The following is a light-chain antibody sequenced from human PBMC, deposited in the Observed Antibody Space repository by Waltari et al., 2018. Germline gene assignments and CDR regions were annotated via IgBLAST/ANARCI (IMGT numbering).Light chain of an antibody. Sequence: DIQMTQSPSSLSASVGDRVTITCRASQNISNYIKWYQQKPWRAPNLLIYAASNLQSGVPSRFSGSGSGTDFTLTISSLQPEDFATYYCQQSYSTPLTFGGGTKVEIK. CDR3: QQSYSTPLT. J-gene: IGKJ4*01. CDR1: QNISNY. V-gene: IGKV1-39*01. CDR2: AAS.